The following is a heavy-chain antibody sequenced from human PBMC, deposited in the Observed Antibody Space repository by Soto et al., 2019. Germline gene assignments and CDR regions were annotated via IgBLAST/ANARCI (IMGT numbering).Heavy chain of an antibody. J-gene: IGHJ6*02. CDR1: GGTFVNSA. Sequence: SVKVSCKASGGTFVNSAISWVRQAPGQGLEWMGGIIPSFATGNSAPEFQGRLTITADKSTTTAYMELSSLRSEDTAVYYCARSYYGSGSYWFYGMDVWGQGTTVTVSS. D-gene: IGHD3-10*01. CDR3: ARSYYGSGSYWFYGMDV. V-gene: IGHV1-69*06. CDR2: IIPSFATG.